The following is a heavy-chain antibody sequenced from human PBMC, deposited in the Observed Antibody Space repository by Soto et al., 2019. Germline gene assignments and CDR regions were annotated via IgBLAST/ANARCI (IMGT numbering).Heavy chain of an antibody. CDR2: ISASGGST. J-gene: IGHJ6*02. V-gene: IGHV3-23*01. D-gene: IGHD1-26*01. CDR3: ATERWEGYGVDV. CDR1: GFTFSSYA. Sequence: EVQLLESGGGLVQPGGSLRLSCAASGFTFSSYAMSWVRQAPGKGLEWVSTISASGGSTYYADSVKGRFTISRDNSKNTLYLQMTTVRAEATAVCYWATERWEGYGVDVWGQGPTVTVSS.